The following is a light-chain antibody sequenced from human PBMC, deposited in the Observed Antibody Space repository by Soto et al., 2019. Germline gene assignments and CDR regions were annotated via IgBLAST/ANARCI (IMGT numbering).Light chain of an antibody. V-gene: IGLV1-44*01. Sequence: QSVLTQPPSASVTPGQRVSISCSGSSSNIGNNTVNWYQQFPETAPRLLIYTTNQRPSGVPDRFSGSKSGTSASLAISGLQSEDEADYYCAAWDDSLNGPVFGGETKVTVL. J-gene: IGLJ3*02. CDR1: SSNIGNNT. CDR2: TTN. CDR3: AAWDDSLNGPV.